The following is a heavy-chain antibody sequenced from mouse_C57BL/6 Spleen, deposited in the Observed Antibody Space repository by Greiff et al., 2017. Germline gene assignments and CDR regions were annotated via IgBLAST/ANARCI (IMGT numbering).Heavy chain of an antibody. CDR1: GYTFTSYW. CDR3: ARSGNYDYDGTWFAY. D-gene: IGHD2-4*01. CDR2: IDPSDSET. Sequence: QVQLQQSGAELVRPGSSVKLSCKASGYTFTSYWMHWVKQRPIQGLEWIGHIDPSDSETHYNQKFKGKATLTADKSSSTAYMQLSCLTSEDSAVYDFARSGNYDYDGTWFAYWGQGTLVTVAA. V-gene: IGHV1-52*01. J-gene: IGHJ3*01.